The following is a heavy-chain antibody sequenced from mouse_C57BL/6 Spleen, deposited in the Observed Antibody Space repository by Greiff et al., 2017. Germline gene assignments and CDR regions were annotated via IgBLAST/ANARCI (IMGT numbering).Heavy chain of an antibody. CDR1: GFTFSSYA. CDR3: ASLSQGYFDV. Sequence: EVKLVESGGGLVKPGGSLKLSCAASGFTFSSYAMSWVRQTPEKRLEWVATISDGGSYTYYPDNVKGRFTISRDNAKNNLYLQMSHLKSEDTAMYYCASLSQGYFDVWGTGTTVTVSS. V-gene: IGHV5-4*03. J-gene: IGHJ1*03. D-gene: IGHD3-2*02. CDR2: ISDGGSYT.